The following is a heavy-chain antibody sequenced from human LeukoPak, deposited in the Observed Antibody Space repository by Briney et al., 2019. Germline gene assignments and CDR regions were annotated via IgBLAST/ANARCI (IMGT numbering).Heavy chain of an antibody. CDR1: GFTFSSYS. J-gene: IGHJ3*02. V-gene: IGHV3-21*01. CDR2: ISSSSSYI. CDR3: ARDRILSGYGDDAFDI. D-gene: IGHD5-12*01. Sequence: GGSLRLSCAASGFTFSSYSMKWVRQAPGKGLEWVSSISSSSSYIYYADSVKGRFTISRDNAKNSLYLQMNSLRAEDTAVYYCARDRILSGYGDDAFDIWGQGTMVTVSS.